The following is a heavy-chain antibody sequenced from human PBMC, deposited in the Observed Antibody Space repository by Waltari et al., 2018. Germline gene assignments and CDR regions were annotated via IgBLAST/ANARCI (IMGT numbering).Heavy chain of an antibody. J-gene: IGHJ6*03. CDR3: AREGYSSGWSHYYYYYMDV. V-gene: IGHV4-59*01. CDR2: T. Sequence: TNYNPSLKSRITISVDPSNNQCSLKLSSVTAADTAVYCCAREGYSSGWSHYYYYYMDVWGKGTTVTVSS. D-gene: IGHD6-19*01.